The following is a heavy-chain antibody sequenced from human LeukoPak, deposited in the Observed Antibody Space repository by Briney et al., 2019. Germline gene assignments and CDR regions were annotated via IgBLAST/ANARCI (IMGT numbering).Heavy chain of an antibody. CDR2: MYYSGST. V-gene: IGHV4-39*01. CDR1: GDSISSRGYY. CDR3: ARHYYETSGYFLYYFDY. Sequence: SETLSLTCTVSGDSISSRGYYWGWIRQPPGKGLEWIGSMYYSGSTDYNPPLKSRVTISVDTSKNQFSLKLSSVTAADTAVYYCARHYYETSGYFLYYFDYWGQGTLVTVSS. D-gene: IGHD3-22*01. J-gene: IGHJ4*02.